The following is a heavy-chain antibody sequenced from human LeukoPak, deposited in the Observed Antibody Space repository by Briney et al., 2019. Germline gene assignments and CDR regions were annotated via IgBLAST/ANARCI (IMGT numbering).Heavy chain of an antibody. Sequence: PGRSLRLSCAASGFTFSNYFMHWVRQAPGKGLEWVAGISFDGSNTHYADSVRGRFTISRDNSRSTLYLQMNSLRAEDTAAYYCARGGKSAFYYGKDVWGQGTTVAVSS. CDR3: ARGGKSAFYYGKDV. CDR2: ISFDGSNT. CDR1: GFTFSNYF. D-gene: IGHD5-12*01. V-gene: IGHV3-30-3*01. J-gene: IGHJ6*02.